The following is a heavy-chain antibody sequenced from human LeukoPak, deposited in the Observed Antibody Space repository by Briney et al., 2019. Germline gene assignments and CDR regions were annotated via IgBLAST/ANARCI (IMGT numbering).Heavy chain of an antibody. CDR1: GYSFTNYW. D-gene: IGHD3-10*01. V-gene: IGHV5-51*01. CDR3: ATYAGTSSKYFHH. Sequence: GESLKISCKGSGYSFTNYWIGWVRQMPGKGLEWMGTLYPDDSDTRYSPSFQGQVTISADKSISTAYLQWSNLKASDTAMYYCATYAGTSSKYFHHWGQGTLVTVSS. J-gene: IGHJ1*01. CDR2: LYPDDSDT.